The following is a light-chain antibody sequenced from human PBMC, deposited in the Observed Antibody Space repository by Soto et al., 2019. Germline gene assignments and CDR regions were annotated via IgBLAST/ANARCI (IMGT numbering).Light chain of an antibody. V-gene: IGLV1-40*01. CDR3: QSYDSSLSGWV. CDR1: SSNIGAGYD. J-gene: IGLJ3*02. Sequence: QSVLTQPPSVSGAPGQRVTISCTESSSNIGAGYDVHWYQQLPGTAPKLLIYGNSNRPSGVPDRFSGSKSGTSASLAITGLQAEDEADSSCQSYDSSLSGWVFGGGTKLTVL. CDR2: GNS.